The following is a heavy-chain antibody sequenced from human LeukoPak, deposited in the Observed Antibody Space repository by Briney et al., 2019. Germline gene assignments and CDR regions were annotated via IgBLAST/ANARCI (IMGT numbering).Heavy chain of an antibody. J-gene: IGHJ1*01. CDR1: GYTFADYY. Sequence: ASVKVSCKASGYTFADYYFHWVRQAPGQGLEWMGWINPNNGGTQYAQKFQGRVTLTRDTSISTAYMELSRPTSDDTAVYYCARAKLDDCGGDCDQYFQHWGQGTLVTVSS. D-gene: IGHD2-21*02. CDR3: ARAKLDDCGGDCDQYFQH. V-gene: IGHV1-2*02. CDR2: INPNNGGT.